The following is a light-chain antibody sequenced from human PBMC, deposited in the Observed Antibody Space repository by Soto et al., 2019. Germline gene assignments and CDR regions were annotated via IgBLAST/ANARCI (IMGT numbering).Light chain of an antibody. Sequence: DIQMTQSPSSLSASVGDRVTITCRASQSISSYLNWYQQRPGKAPKLLIYAAANLQRGVPSRFSGSGSGADFTLTVSSLQPEDFATYYCQQSSTAPVTFGQGTKLQIK. J-gene: IGKJ2*01. CDR1: QSISSY. V-gene: IGKV1-39*01. CDR2: AAA. CDR3: QQSSTAPVT.